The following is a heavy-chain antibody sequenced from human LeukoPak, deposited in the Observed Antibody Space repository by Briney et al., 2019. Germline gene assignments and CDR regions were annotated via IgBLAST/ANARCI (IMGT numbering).Heavy chain of an antibody. V-gene: IGHV3-30*03. J-gene: IGHJ4*02. D-gene: IGHD3-10*01. CDR1: GFTFSRYG. CDR3: AIDLGGAPYGSGSYTLVD. CDR2: ISYDGSNK. Sequence: GRSLRLSCAASGFTFSRYGMHWVRQAPGKGLEWVAVISYDGSNKYYADSVKGRFTISRDNSKNTLYLQMNSLRAEDTAVYYCAIDLGGAPYGSGSYTLVDWGQGTLVTVSS.